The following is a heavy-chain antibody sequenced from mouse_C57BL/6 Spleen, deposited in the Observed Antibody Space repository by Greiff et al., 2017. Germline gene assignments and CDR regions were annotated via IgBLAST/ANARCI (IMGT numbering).Heavy chain of an antibody. J-gene: IGHJ4*01. Sequence: QVHVKQSGAELVKPGASVKLSCKASGYTFTSYWMHWVKQRPGRGLEWIGRIDPNSGGTKYNEKFKSKATLTVDKPSSTAYMQLSSLTSEDSAVYYCARWDYYGSSYDYAMDCWGQGTSVTVSS. V-gene: IGHV1-72*01. CDR3: ARWDYYGSSYDYAMDC. CDR1: GYTFTSYW. CDR2: IDPNSGGT. D-gene: IGHD1-1*01.